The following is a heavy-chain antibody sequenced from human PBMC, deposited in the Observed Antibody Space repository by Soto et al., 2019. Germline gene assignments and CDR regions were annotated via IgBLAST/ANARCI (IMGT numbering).Heavy chain of an antibody. CDR1: GYTFTSYH. V-gene: IGHV1-46*01. CDR2: INPSGGST. J-gene: IGHJ4*02. D-gene: IGHD2-2*03. Sequence: GASVKVSCKASGYTFTSYHVDWVRQAPGQGLEWMGVINPSGGSTSDALNFRGRVALTRDTSTSTLYMELSSLRSEDTAVYFCARDLGSPFDFWGQGTLVTVSS. CDR3: ARDLGSPFDF.